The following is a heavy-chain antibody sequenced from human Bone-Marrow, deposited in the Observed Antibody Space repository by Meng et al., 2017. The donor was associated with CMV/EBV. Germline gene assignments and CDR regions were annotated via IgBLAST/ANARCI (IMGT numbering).Heavy chain of an antibody. CDR2: FYNSGIT. CDR1: GGSIRSYY. V-gene: IGHV4-59*01. D-gene: IGHD6-13*01. Sequence: SEPLSLTCTVSGGSIRSYYWSWIRQPPGKGLEWIGYFYNSGITNYNPSLKSRVTISVDTPKNQFSLRLSSVTAADTAVYYCARGGRYSYSWYGFYGFWGPGTLVTVSS. CDR3: ARGGRYSYSWYGFYGF. J-gene: IGHJ4*02.